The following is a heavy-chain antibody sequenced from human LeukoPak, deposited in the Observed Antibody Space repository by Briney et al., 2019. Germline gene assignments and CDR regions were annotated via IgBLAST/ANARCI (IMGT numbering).Heavy chain of an antibody. Sequence: GSLRLSCAASGFTFSSYSVNWVRQPPGKGLEWIGSIYYSGSTYYNPSLKSRVTISVDTSKNQFSLKLSSVTAADTAVYYCARDGVLLWFGVNNWFDPWGQGTLVTVSS. CDR2: IYYSGST. CDR3: ARDGVLLWFGVNNWFDP. J-gene: IGHJ5*02. CDR1: GFTFSSYSVN. V-gene: IGHV4-39*02. D-gene: IGHD3-10*01.